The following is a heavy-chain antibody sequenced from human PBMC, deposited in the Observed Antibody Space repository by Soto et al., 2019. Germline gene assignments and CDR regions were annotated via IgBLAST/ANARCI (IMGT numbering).Heavy chain of an antibody. Sequence: QVQLVESGGGVVQPGRSLRLSCAASGFTFSSYGMHWVRQAPGKGLEWVAVISYDGSNKYYADSVKGRFTISRDNSKNTLYLQMNSLRAEDTAVYYCAKDIRSSSWYRIDYWGQGTLVTVSS. CDR1: GFTFSSYG. CDR3: AKDIRSSSWYRIDY. V-gene: IGHV3-30*18. D-gene: IGHD6-13*01. CDR2: ISYDGSNK. J-gene: IGHJ4*02.